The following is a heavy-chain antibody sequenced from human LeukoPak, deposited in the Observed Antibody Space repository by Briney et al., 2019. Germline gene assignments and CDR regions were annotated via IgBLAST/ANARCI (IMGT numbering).Heavy chain of an antibody. CDR3: ARGDFSFIPDC. CDR2: ISDDGNNK. V-gene: IGHV3-30-3*01. Sequence: GRSLRLSCAASGFTFSRHAMHWVRQAPGRGLEWVAIISDDGNNKFYADSVKGRFSISRDNPKNTLSLQMSSLRAEDTALYYCARGDFSFIPDCWGQGTLVTVSS. J-gene: IGHJ4*02. CDR1: GFTFSRHA. D-gene: IGHD2-21*01.